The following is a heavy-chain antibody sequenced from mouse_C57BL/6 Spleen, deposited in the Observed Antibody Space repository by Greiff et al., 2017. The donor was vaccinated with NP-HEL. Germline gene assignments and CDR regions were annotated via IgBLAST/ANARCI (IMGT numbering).Heavy chain of an antibody. Sequence: EVNLVDSEGGLVQPGSSMKLSCTASGFTFSDYYMAWVRQVPEKGLEWVANINYDGSSTYYLDSLKSRFIISRDNAKNILYLQMSSLKSEDTATYYCARRLYDYFDYWGQGTTLTVSS. CDR3: ARRLYDYFDY. CDR1: GFTFSDYY. CDR2: INYDGSST. V-gene: IGHV5-16*02. D-gene: IGHD2-3*01. J-gene: IGHJ2*01.